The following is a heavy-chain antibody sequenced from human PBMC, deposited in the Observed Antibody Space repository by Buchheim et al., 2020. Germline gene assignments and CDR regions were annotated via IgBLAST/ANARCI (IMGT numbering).Heavy chain of an antibody. CDR1: GLTLSDYY. D-gene: IGHD5-12*01. Sequence: EMQLVESGGGLVQPGGSLRLSCAASGLTLSDYYTDWVRQAPGKGLEWVGRSRDKANSYTTEYAASVKGRFIVSRDDSKNSVYLQMNSLETDDTAVYYCARASSYRPMDVWGKGTT. CDR3: ARASSYRPMDV. CDR2: SRDKANSYTT. J-gene: IGHJ6*03. V-gene: IGHV3-72*01.